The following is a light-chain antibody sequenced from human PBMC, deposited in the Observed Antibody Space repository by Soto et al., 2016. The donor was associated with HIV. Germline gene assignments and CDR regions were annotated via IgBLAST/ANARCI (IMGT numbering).Light chain of an antibody. J-gene: IGKJ1*01. CDR2: KAS. CDR3: QQYNSYRT. V-gene: IGKV1-5*03. Sequence: DVQMTQSPSTLSASVGDRVTITCRASQSISNWLAWYQQKPGKAPKLLIYKASSLESGVPSRFSGSGSGTEFTLTISSLQPDDFATYYCQQYNSYRTFGQGTKAEIK. CDR1: QSISNW.